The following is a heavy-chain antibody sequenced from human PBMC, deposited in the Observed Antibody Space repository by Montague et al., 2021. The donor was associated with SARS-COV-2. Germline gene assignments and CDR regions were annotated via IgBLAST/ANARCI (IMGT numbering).Heavy chain of an antibody. V-gene: IGHV3-21*01. J-gene: IGHJ3*02. CDR2: ISSSSSYI. Sequence: SRSFSFSASGFPFSSYSMNWVRQAPGKGLEWVSSISSSSSYIYYADSVKGRFTISRDNAKNSLYLQMNSLRAEDTAVYYCAREGARNYYDSSGDAFDIWGQGTMVTVSS. CDR3: AREGARNYYDSSGDAFDI. D-gene: IGHD3-22*01. CDR1: GFPFSSYS.